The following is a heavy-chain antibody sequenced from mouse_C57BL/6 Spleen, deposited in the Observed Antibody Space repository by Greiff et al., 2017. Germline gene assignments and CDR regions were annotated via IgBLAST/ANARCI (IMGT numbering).Heavy chain of an antibody. CDR1: GYTFTSYW. CDR3: ARRADWYFDY. V-gene: IGHV1-59*01. D-gene: IGHD3-3*01. J-gene: IGHJ2*01. Sequence: VQLQQPGAELVRPGTSVKLSCKASGYTFTSYWMHWVKQRPGQGLEWIGVIDPSDSYTNYNQKFKGKATLTVDTSSSTAYMQLSSLTSEDSAVYYCARRADWYFDYWGQGTTLTVSS. CDR2: IDPSDSYT.